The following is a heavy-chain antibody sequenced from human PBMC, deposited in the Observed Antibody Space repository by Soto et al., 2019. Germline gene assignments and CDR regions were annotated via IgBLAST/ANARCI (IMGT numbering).Heavy chain of an antibody. CDR1: VGSFSAYY. V-gene: IGHV4-34*01. J-gene: IGHJ6*02. CDR2: IDHSGSA. D-gene: IGHD3-9*01. Sequence: PSETLSLTCAVQVGSFSAYYWSGFRQLPGQGLDWVGEIDHSGSANYNPSLETRVTISVDTSKNQFSLKVSFVTAADTAVYHCSRHDRAIFYCLAVWGQGTTVTVSS. CDR3: SRHDRAIFYCLAV.